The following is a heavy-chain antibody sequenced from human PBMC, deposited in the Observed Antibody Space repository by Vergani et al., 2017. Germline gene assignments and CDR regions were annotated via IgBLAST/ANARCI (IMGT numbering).Heavy chain of an antibody. J-gene: IGHJ3*02. CDR1: GGSFSGYY. D-gene: IGHD2-15*01. Sequence: QVQLQQWGAGLLKPSETLSLTCAVYGGSFSGYYWSWIRQPPGKGLEWIGEINHSGSTNYNPSLKSRVTISVDTSKNQFSLKLSSVTAADTAVYYCAANIVVVVAASSENAFDIWGQGTMVTVSS. V-gene: IGHV4-34*01. CDR3: AANIVVVVAASSENAFDI. CDR2: INHSGST.